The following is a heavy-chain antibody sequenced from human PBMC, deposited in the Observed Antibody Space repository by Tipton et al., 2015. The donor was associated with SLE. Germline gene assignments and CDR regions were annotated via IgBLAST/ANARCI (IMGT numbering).Heavy chain of an antibody. CDR2: VNHSGST. CDR3: ARCTIFGVVRGSFDS. J-gene: IGHJ4*02. D-gene: IGHD3-3*01. Sequence: LRLSCAASGFTVSSNYMSWVRQAPGKGLEWIGDVNHSGSTDYHPSLKSRVTMSVDTSKNQFSLKLTSVTAADTALYYCARCTIFGVVRGSFDSWGQGTLVTVS. CDR1: GFTVSSNY. V-gene: IGHV4-34*01.